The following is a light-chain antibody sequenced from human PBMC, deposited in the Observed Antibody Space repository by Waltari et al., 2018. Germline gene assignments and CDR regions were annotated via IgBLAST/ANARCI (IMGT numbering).Light chain of an antibody. J-gene: IGLJ3*02. CDR3: QVWDNSVVV. Sequence: SYELTQPLSVSVALGQTATITCGGNNIGSKNVHWYQQSSGQAPGLVIYRDNNRPSGVPDRFACSNSGNTATLTISRAQVGDEADYYCQVWDNSVVVFGGGTKLTVL. CDR1: NIGSKN. V-gene: IGLV3-9*01. CDR2: RDN.